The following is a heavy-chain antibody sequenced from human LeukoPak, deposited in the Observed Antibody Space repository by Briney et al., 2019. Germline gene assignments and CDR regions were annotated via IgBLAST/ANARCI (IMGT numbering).Heavy chain of an antibody. CDR2: IYYSGST. CDR1: GGSISSGGYY. CDR3: ATSEWLLPLAGAFDI. Sequence: SQTLSLTCTVSGGSISSGGYYWSRIRQHPGKGLEWIGYIYYSGSTYYNPSLKSRVTISVDTSKNQFSLKLSSVTAADTAVYYCATSEWLLPLAGAFDIWGQGTMVTVSS. D-gene: IGHD3-22*01. V-gene: IGHV4-31*03. J-gene: IGHJ3*02.